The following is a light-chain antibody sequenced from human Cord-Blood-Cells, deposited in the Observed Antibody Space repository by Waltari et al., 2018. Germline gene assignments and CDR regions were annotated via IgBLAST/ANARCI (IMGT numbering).Light chain of an antibody. CDR2: EGS. CDR3: CSYAGSSTWV. V-gene: IGLV2-23*01. J-gene: IGLJ3*02. CDR1: SSDVGSYNL. Sequence: QSALTPPASVSGSPGQSITLSCTGTSSDVGSYNLVSWYQQHPGKAPKLMIYEGSKRPSGVSNRFSGCRSANTASLTISGLQAEDEADDYCCSYAGSSTWVFGGGTKLTVL.